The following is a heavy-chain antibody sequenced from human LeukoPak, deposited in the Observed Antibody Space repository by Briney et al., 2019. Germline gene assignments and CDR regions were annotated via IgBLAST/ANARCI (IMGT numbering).Heavy chain of an antibody. CDR2: ISAYNGNT. CDR3: ARDRAGRSLGYFDC. CDR1: GYTFTSYG. Sequence: ASVKVSCKASGYTFTSYGISWVRQAPGQGLEWMGWISAYNGNTNYAQKLQGRVTMTTDTSTSTAYMELRSLRSDDTAVYYCARDRAGRSLGYFDCWGQGTLVTVSS. V-gene: IGHV1-18*04. J-gene: IGHJ4*02. D-gene: IGHD6-19*01.